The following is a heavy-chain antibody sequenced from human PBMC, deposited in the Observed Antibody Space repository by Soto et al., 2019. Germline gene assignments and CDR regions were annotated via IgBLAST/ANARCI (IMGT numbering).Heavy chain of an antibody. CDR2: IYYTGTT. D-gene: IGHD2-15*01. CDR3: VKLAGGGLFDY. CDR1: GGSISSSSYY. Sequence: SETLSLTCTVSGGSISSSSYYWGWIRQPPGKGLEWIGSIYYTGTTYYNPSLKSRVTMSVDTSKNQFSLKLTSVTAADTAVYYCVKLAGGGLFDYWGPGNLVTVSS. J-gene: IGHJ4*02. V-gene: IGHV4-39*01.